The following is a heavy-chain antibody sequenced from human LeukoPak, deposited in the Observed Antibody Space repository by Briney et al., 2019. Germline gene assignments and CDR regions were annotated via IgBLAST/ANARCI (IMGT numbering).Heavy chain of an antibody. Sequence: GGSLRLSCAASGFTFSTYAMTWVRQAPGKGLEWVSSISSSGAGTYYADSVKGRFTISRDNSKNTLYLHMNSLRAADTAVYYCAKDSPPLSEINVWLTGSWYFDLWGRCPLV. J-gene: IGHJ2*01. CDR3: AKDSPPLSEINVWLTGSWYFDL. CDR2: ISSSGAGT. CDR1: GFTFSTYA. D-gene: IGHD3-9*01. V-gene: IGHV3-23*01.